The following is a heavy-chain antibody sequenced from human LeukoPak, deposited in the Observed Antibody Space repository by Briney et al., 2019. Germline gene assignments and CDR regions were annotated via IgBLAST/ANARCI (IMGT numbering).Heavy chain of an antibody. D-gene: IGHD2-2*01. CDR2: INAGNGNT. V-gene: IGHV1-3*01. Sequence: GASVKVSCKASGYTFTSYAMHWVRQAPGQRLEWMGWINAGNGNTKYSQKFQGRVTITRDTSASTAYMELSSLRSEDTAVYYCATCPFNCSSTSCYCYGAFDIWGQGTMVTVSS. J-gene: IGHJ3*02. CDR1: GYTFTSYA. CDR3: ATCPFNCSSTSCYCYGAFDI.